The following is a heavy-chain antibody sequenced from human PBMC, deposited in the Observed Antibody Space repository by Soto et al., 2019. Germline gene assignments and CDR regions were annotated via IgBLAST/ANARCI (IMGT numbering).Heavy chain of an antibody. J-gene: IGHJ4*02. CDR2: ISYDGSNK. CDR1: GFTFSSYA. Sequence: GGSLRLSCAASGFTFSSYAMHWVRQAPGKGLEWVAVISYDGSNKYYADSVKGRFTISRDNSKNTLYLQMNSLRAEDTAVYYCARAFDILTGYYKLWGQGTLVTVSS. CDR3: ARAFDILTGYYKL. V-gene: IGHV3-30-3*01. D-gene: IGHD3-9*01.